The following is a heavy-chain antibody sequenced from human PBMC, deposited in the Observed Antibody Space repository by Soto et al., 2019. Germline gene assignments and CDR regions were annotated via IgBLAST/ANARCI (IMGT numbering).Heavy chain of an antibody. J-gene: IGHJ6*02. Sequence: PGGSLRLSCAASGFTFSSYSMNWVRQAPGKGLEWVSSISSSSSYIYYADSVKGRFTISRDNAKNSLYLQMSSLRAEDTAVYYCARFYYDSSGYLPSPYYYYYGMDVWGQGTTVTVSS. CDR3: ARFYYDSSGYLPSPYYYYYGMDV. V-gene: IGHV3-21*01. CDR1: GFTFSSYS. D-gene: IGHD3-22*01. CDR2: ISSSSSYI.